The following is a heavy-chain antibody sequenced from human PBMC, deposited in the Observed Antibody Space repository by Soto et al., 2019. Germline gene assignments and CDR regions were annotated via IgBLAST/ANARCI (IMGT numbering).Heavy chain of an antibody. V-gene: IGHV3-15*07. CDR3: TTAPQWDHFDY. J-gene: IGHJ4*02. CDR1: GYTFSNAW. D-gene: IGHD1-26*01. CDR2: IKSKTDGGTT. Sequence: PGWSMRLSCAASGYTFSNAWVNGVRQTPGKGLEWVGRIKSKTDGGTTDYAAPVKGRFTISRDDSKNTLYLQMNSLKTEDTAVYYCTTAPQWDHFDYWGQGTLVTVSS.